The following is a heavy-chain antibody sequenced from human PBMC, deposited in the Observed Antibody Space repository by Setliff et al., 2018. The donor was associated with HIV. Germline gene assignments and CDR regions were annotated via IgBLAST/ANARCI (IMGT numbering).Heavy chain of an antibody. J-gene: IGHJ4*02. Sequence: GGSPRLSCAASGFTFSDYGMHWVRQAPGKGLEWVALISYDGGNEYYADSVKGRFTISRDNAKNSLFLQMNSLRAEDTAVYYCASIELAAMVPVDYWGQGTLVTVSS. V-gene: IGHV3-30*03. CDR1: GFTFSDYG. CDR2: ISYDGGNE. CDR3: ASIELAAMVPVDY. D-gene: IGHD5-18*01.